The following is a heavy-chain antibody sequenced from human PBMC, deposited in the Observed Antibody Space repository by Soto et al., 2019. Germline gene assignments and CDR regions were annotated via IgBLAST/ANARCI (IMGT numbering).Heavy chain of an antibody. CDR1: GFTFSAYW. J-gene: IGHJ6*02. CDR2: IKDDGDGA. V-gene: IGHV3-74*01. Sequence: EVQLVESGGGLVQPGGSLRLSCAASGFTFSAYWMHWVRQAPGKGLVWVSRIKDDGDGANYADPVQGRFTISRDNAKNTLYLQMNSLRPEDTAVYYCTRVGATWMDVWGQGTTVTVSS. D-gene: IGHD1-26*01. CDR3: TRVGATWMDV.